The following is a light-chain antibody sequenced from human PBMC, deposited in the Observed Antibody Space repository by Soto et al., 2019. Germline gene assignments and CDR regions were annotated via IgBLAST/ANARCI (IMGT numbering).Light chain of an antibody. V-gene: IGKV2-28*01. CDR2: LGS. CDR3: MQALQTPPYT. Sequence: DLVMTQSPLSLPVTPGEPASISCRSSQSLLHSNGYNYLDWYLQKPGQSPQLLIYLGSNRASGVPDRFSGSGSGTHFTLKISRVEAEYVGVYYCMQALQTPPYTFGQGPKLEIK. J-gene: IGKJ2*01. CDR1: QSLLHSNGYNY.